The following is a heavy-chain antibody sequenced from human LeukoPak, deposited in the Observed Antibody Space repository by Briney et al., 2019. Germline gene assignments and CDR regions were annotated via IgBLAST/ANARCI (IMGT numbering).Heavy chain of an antibody. J-gene: IGHJ4*02. CDR2: VTNTGDYI. CDR3: ATHGYNSLDY. V-gene: IGHV3-21*01. Sequence: PGGSLRLSCAASGFTFSSYAMSWVRQAPGKGLEWVSSVTNTGDYIYYADSVKGRFTISRDNAKTSLYLQMNSLRAEDTAVYYCATHGYNSLDYWGQGTLVTVSS. CDR1: GFTFSSYA. D-gene: IGHD5-24*01.